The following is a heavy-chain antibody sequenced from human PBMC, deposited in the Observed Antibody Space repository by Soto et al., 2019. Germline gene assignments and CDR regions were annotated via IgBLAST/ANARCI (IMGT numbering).Heavy chain of an antibody. CDR1: GYTFTGYY. J-gene: IGHJ6*02. CDR2: INPNSGGT. CDR3: ARDVSGPGATYVMDV. D-gene: IGHD2-2*01. V-gene: IGHV1-2*02. Sequence: ASVKVSCKASGYTFTGYYMHWVRQAPGQGLEWMGWINPNSGGTNYAQKFQGRVTLTRDMSTSTVYMELTSLTYGDTAVYYCARDVSGPGATYVMDVWGQGTTVTVSS.